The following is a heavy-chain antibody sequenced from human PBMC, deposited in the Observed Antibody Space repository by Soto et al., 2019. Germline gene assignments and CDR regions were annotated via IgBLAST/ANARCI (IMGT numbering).Heavy chain of an antibody. J-gene: IGHJ5*02. Sequence: PGGSLRLSCAASGFTFSSYSMNWVRQAPGKGLEWVSSISSSSSYIYYADSVKGRFTISRDNAKNSLYLQMNSLRAEDTAVYYCARDVGYCSGGSCYQVPGTNWFDPWGQGTLVTVSS. CDR1: GFTFSSYS. V-gene: IGHV3-21*01. D-gene: IGHD2-15*01. CDR3: ARDVGYCSGGSCYQVPGTNWFDP. CDR2: ISSSSSYI.